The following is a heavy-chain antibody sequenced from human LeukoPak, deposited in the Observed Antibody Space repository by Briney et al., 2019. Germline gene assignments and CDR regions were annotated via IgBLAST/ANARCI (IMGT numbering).Heavy chain of an antibody. CDR3: AKDGYYGSGSYFYYYYYGMDV. CDR2: IRYDGSNK. D-gene: IGHD3-10*01. J-gene: IGHJ6*02. Sequence: GGSLRLPCAASGFTFSSYGMHWVRQAPGKGLEWVAFIRYDGSNKYYADSVKGRFTISRDNSKNTLYLQMNSLRAEDTAVYYCAKDGYYGSGSYFYYYYYGMDVWGQGTTVTVSS. V-gene: IGHV3-30*02. CDR1: GFTFSSYG.